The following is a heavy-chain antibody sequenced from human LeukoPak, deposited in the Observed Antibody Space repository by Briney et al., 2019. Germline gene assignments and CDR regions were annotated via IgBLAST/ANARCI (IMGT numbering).Heavy chain of an antibody. Sequence: SETLSLTCAVYGGSFSGYYWSWIRQPPGKGLEWIGEINHSGSTNYNPSLKSRVTISVDTSKNQFSLKLSSVTAADTAVYYCARRVRITIFGVVISYYYMDVWGKGTTVTVSS. D-gene: IGHD3-3*01. J-gene: IGHJ6*03. CDR2: INHSGST. V-gene: IGHV4-34*01. CDR1: GGSFSGYY. CDR3: ARRVRITIFGVVISYYYMDV.